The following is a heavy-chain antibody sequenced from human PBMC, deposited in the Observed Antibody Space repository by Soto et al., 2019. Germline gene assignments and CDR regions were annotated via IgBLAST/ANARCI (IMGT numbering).Heavy chain of an antibody. D-gene: IGHD3-22*01. CDR2: ISAYNGNT. Sequence: QVQLVQSGAEVKKPGASVKVSCKASGYTFTSYGISWVRQAPGQGLEWMGWISAYNGNTNYAQKLQGRVTMTTDTSKXTAYMELRSLRSDDTAVYYCARASSSGYYLNWFDPWGQGTLVTVSS. CDR1: GYTFTSYG. V-gene: IGHV1-18*01. CDR3: ARASSSGYYLNWFDP. J-gene: IGHJ5*02.